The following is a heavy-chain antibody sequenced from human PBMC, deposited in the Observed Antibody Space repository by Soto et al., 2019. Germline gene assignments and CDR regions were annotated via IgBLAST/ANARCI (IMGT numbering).Heavy chain of an antibody. CDR3: ARDPQGYCSSSRCYRHYYHGMDV. J-gene: IGHJ6*02. D-gene: IGHD2-2*01. CDR1: GFTFSTYS. CDR2: ISSSSGII. Sequence: LRLSCAASGFTFSTYSMNWVRQAPGKGLEWISYISSSSGIIYYADSVKGRFTISRDNAQNSLFLQMSSLRDEDTAVYYCARDPQGYCSSSRCYRHYYHGMDVWGQGTTVTVSS. V-gene: IGHV3-48*02.